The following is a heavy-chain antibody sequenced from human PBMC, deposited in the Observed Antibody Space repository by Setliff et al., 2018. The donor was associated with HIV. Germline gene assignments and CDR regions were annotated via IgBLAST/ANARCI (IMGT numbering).Heavy chain of an antibody. CDR1: GSFSAYH. CDR3: ARGRDYTGSWFRPFYLDF. V-gene: IGHV4-34*01. J-gene: IGHJ4*01. D-gene: IGHD3-3*01. Sequence: GSFSAYHWSWIRQTPGKGLEWLGEINHSGSTAYNLALESRVSMSIDTSKNQFSLKLTSVTAADTAIYYCARGRDYTGSWFRPFYLDFWGHGNLVTVSS. CDR2: INHSGST.